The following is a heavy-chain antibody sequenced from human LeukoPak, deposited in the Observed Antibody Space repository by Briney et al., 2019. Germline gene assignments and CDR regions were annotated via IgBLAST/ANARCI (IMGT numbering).Heavy chain of an antibody. J-gene: IGHJ4*02. CDR2: ISGDGTRT. Sequence: GGSLRLSCAASGFSFSSYAMTWARQAPVKGLEWVSAISGDGTRTYYADSVKGRFTISRDNSKNMVYLQMNSLRADDTAIYYCAKSVVVITFRFDDWGQGALVTVSS. CDR3: AKSVVVITFRFDD. CDR1: GFSFSSYA. D-gene: IGHD2-15*01. V-gene: IGHV3-23*01.